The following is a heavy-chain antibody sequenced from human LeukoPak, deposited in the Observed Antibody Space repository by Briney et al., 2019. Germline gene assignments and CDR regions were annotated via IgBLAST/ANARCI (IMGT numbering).Heavy chain of an antibody. CDR2: ISSSSSYI. Sequence: PGGSLRLSCAASGFTFSSYSMNWVRQAPGKGLEWVSSISSSSSYIYYADSVKGRFTISRDNAKNSLYLQMNSLRAEDTAVYYCAKDVRGQWLFDYWGQGTLVTVSS. V-gene: IGHV3-21*01. CDR1: GFTFSSYS. J-gene: IGHJ4*02. CDR3: AKDVRGQWLFDY. D-gene: IGHD6-19*01.